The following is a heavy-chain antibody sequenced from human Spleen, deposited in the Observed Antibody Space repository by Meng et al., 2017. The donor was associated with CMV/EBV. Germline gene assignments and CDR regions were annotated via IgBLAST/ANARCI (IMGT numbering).Heavy chain of an antibody. V-gene: IGHV4-34*01. CDR1: GESFSGSY. J-gene: IGHJ4*02. Sequence: SQTLSLTCAAYGESFSGSYWIWIRQTPGKGLEWIGEINDSGIINYNPSLKSRVTIAVDTSKNQLSLKLRSVSAADTAVYYCARGLMVKKLAARHLRGFGFDYWGQGTLVTVSS. CDR2: INDSGII. CDR3: ARGLMVKKLAARHLRGFGFDY. D-gene: IGHD6-6*01.